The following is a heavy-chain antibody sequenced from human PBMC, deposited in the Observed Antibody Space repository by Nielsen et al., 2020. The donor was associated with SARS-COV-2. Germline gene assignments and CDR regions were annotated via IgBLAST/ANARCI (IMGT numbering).Heavy chain of an antibody. CDR1: GFTVSSNY. V-gene: IGHV3-53*01. J-gene: IGHJ1*01. CDR3: ASDPVSSTSYNHFQH. D-gene: IGHD2-2*01. Sequence: GGSLRLSCGASGFTVSSNYISWVRQAPGKGLEWVSIIYSDGSRYYADSVKGRFTISRDNSKNTLYLQMNSLRAEDTAVYYCASDPVSSTSYNHFQHWGQGTLVTVSS. CDR2: IYSDGSR.